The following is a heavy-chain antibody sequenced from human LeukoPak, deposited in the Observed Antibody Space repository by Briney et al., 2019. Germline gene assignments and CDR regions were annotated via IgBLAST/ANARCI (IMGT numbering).Heavy chain of an antibody. Sequence: GGSLRLSCAASGFTFSSYAMNWVRQAPGKGLEWVSSISSSSSYIYYADSVKGRFTISRDNAKNSLYLQMNSLRAEDTAVYYCARAVYGFDAFDIWGQGTMVTVSS. D-gene: IGHD4-17*01. J-gene: IGHJ3*02. CDR1: GFTFSSYA. CDR3: ARAVYGFDAFDI. V-gene: IGHV3-21*01. CDR2: ISSSSSYI.